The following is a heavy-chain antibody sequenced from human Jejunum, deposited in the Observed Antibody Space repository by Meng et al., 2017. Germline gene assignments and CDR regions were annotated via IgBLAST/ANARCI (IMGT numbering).Heavy chain of an antibody. CDR3: ARERISYTNSGLVGV. V-gene: IGHV1-18*01. Sequence: ASVKVSCKASGYTFTRYGISWVRQAPGQGLAWMGWISAYNGNTKYAQKVQGRVTMTTDISTSTAYMELRSLRSDDTAVYYCARERISYTNSGLVGVWGQGTLVTVSS. J-gene: IGHJ1*01. D-gene: IGHD4-11*01. CDR2: ISAYNGNT. CDR1: GYTFTRYG.